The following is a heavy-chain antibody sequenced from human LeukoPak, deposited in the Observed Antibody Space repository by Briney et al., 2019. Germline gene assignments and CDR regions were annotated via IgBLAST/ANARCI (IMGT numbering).Heavy chain of an antibody. CDR2: LYYSGST. V-gene: IGHV4-39*07. Sequence: SETLSLTCTVSGDSISSRNYYWGWIRQPPGKGLEWIGSLYYSGSTYYNPSLQSRVTMSVDTSKNQFSLKLSSVTAADTAVYYCARDLVCSGGNCYSVWFDPWGQGTLVTVSS. D-gene: IGHD2-15*01. J-gene: IGHJ5*02. CDR1: GDSISSRNYY. CDR3: ARDLVCSGGNCYSVWFDP.